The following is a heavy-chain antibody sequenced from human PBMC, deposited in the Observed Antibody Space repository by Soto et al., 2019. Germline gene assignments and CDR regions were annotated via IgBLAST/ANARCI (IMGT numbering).Heavy chain of an antibody. V-gene: IGHV4-34*01. CDR2: VNHSGTT. J-gene: IGHJ4*02. Sequence: QVQLQQWGAGLLKPSETLSLTCAVYGGSFSGYYWTWIRQSPEKGLEWIGEVNHSGTTYYNPSLKTRVTISVHRPKKQFSLKMSYLTAADTAVYYCARGIGYCSSINCYSSRRLRFDSWGQGTLVTVSS. D-gene: IGHD2-2*01. CDR3: ARGIGYCSSINCYSSRRLRFDS. CDR1: GGSFSGYY.